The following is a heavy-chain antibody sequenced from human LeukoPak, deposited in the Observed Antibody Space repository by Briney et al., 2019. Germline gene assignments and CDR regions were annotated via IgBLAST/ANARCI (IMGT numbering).Heavy chain of an antibody. D-gene: IGHD3-22*01. CDR2: IYYSGST. CDR1: GGSISSYY. CDR3: ARVGGDSSGYWGFDP. Sequence: SETLSLTCTVSGGSISSYYWSWIRQPPGKGLEWIGYIYYSGSTNYNPSLKRRVTISVDTSKNQFSLKLSSVTAADTAVYYCARVGGDSSGYWGFDPWGQGTLVTVSS. V-gene: IGHV4-59*01. J-gene: IGHJ5*02.